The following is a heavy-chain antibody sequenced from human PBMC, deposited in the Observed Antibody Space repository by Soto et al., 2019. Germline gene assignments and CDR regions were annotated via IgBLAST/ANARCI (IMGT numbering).Heavy chain of an antibody. J-gene: IGHJ4*02. CDR2: VKQDGSEK. D-gene: IGHD6-6*01. CDR3: ARTDSSSSGYFAY. V-gene: IGHV3-7*01. Sequence: PGGSLRLSCAASGFTFSRNWMSWVRQAPGKGLEWVANVKQDGSEKYYVDSVKGRFTISRDNAENSLYLQMNSPRAEDTAVYYCARTDSSSSGYFAYWGQGALVTVSS. CDR1: GFTFSRNW.